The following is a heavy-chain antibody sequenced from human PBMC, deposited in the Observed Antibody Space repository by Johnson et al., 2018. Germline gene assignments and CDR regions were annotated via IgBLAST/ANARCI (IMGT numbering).Heavy chain of an antibody. J-gene: IGHJ3*02. Sequence: QVQLVQSGGNLVKPGGSLRLSCAASGFTFSDYYMSWIRQAPGKGLEWVSYISSSADTIYFADFVKGRFTISRANAKNSLYLQMNSLRAEDTAVDYCARDQMSSKLRGVRGYDAFDIWGQGTMVTVSS. CDR3: ARDQMSSKLRGVRGYDAFDI. CDR2: ISSSADTI. D-gene: IGHD3-10*01. V-gene: IGHV3-11*01. CDR1: GFTFSDYY.